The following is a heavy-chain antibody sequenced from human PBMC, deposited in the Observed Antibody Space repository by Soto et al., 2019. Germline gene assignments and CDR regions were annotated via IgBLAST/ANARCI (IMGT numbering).Heavy chain of an antibody. CDR2: INPNSGGT. CDR1: GYTFTGYY. CDR3: ARDFNCSGGSCVDY. D-gene: IGHD2-15*01. V-gene: IGHV1-2*04. Sequence: ASVKVSCKASGYTFTGYYIHWVRQAPGQGLEWMGWINPNSGGTNYAQKFQGWVTMTRDTSISTAYMELSRLRSDDTAVYYCARDFNCSGGSCVDYWGQGTLVTVS. J-gene: IGHJ4*02.